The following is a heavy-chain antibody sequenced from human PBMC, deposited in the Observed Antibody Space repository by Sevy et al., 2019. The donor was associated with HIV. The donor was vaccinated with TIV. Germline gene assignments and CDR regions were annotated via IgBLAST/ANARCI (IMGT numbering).Heavy chain of an antibody. CDR3: ARHRAEYAYKGRGIDY. J-gene: IGHJ4*02. D-gene: IGHD1-1*01. V-gene: IGHV4-39*01. CDR1: GGSISSSGYY. CDR2: NYYSGTT. Sequence: SETLSLTCTVSGGSISSSGYYWGWIRQPPGKGLEWIGTNYYSGTTYYNPSLKRPVTISVDTSKSQFSLKLSSVTAADTAVYYCARHRAEYAYKGRGIDYWGQGTLVTVSS.